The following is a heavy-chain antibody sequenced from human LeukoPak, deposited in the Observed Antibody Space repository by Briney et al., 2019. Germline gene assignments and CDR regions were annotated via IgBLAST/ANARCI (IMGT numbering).Heavy chain of an antibody. V-gene: IGHV1-3*01. CDR2: INAGNGNT. Sequence: ASVKVSCKASGYTFTSYATHWVRQAPGQRLEWMGWINAGNGNTKYSQKFQGRVTITRDTSASTAYMELSSLRSEDTAVYYCARGGAGSGRNYGMDVWGKGTTVTVSS. CDR3: ARGGAGSGRNYGMDV. J-gene: IGHJ6*04. D-gene: IGHD3-10*01. CDR1: GYTFTSYA.